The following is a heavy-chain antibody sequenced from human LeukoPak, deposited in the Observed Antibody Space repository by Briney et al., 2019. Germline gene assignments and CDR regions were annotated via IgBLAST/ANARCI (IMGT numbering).Heavy chain of an antibody. CDR3: TTYPKGYCSSTSCYEGKFDY. J-gene: IGHJ4*02. D-gene: IGHD2-2*01. V-gene: IGHV3-15*01. CDR2: IKSKTDGGTT. CDR1: GFTFSNAW. Sequence: GGSLRLSCAASGFTFSNAWMSWVRQAPGKGLEWVGRIKSKTDGGTTDYAAPVKGRFTISRDDSKNTLYLQMNSLKTEDTAVYYCTTYPKGYCSSTSCYEGKFDYWGQGTLVTVSS.